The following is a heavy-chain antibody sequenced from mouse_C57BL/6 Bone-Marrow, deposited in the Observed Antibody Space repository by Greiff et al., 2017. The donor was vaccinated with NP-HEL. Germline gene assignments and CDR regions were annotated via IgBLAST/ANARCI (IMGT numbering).Heavy chain of an antibody. CDR1: GFTFSSYG. CDR2: ISSGGSYT. J-gene: IGHJ4*01. V-gene: IGHV5-6*01. Sequence: EVMLVESGGDLVKPGGSLKLSCAASGFTFSSYGMSWVRQTPDKRLEWVATISSGGSYTYYPDSVKGRFTISRDNAKNTLYLQMSSLKSEDTAMYYCARHGGPRDYYAMDYWGQGTSVTVSS. CDR3: ARHGGPRDYYAMDY. D-gene: IGHD3-3*01.